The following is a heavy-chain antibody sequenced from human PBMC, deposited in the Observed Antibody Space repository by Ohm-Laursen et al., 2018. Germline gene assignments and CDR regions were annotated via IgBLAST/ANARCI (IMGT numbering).Heavy chain of an antibody. CDR2: IYHPGST. D-gene: IGHD1-14*01. CDR3: ARDSGPPKYYYYGLDV. CDR1: GYSISSAYY. V-gene: IGHV4-38-2*02. J-gene: IGHJ6*02. Sequence: SDTLSLTCAVSGYSISSAYYWGWIRQAPGQGLEWIGRIYHPGSTYYNPPLKSRFSISVDTPKNQFSLKLNSMTAADTAVYYCARDSGPPKYYYYGLDVWGQGTTVTVSS.